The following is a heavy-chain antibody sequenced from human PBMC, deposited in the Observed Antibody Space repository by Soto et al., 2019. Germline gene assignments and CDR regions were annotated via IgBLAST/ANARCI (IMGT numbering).Heavy chain of an antibody. Sequence: QVQLQQWGAGLLKPSETLSLTCAVYGGSFSGYYWSWIRQPPGKGLEWIGEINHSGSTNYNPSLKTRVTISVDTSKNQFSLKLSSVTAADPAAYYWARMDDNDFDYYYYGMDVWGQGTTVTVSS. CDR3: ARMDDNDFDYYYYGMDV. CDR1: GGSFSGYY. J-gene: IGHJ6*02. CDR2: INHSGST. V-gene: IGHV4-34*01. D-gene: IGHD3-16*01.